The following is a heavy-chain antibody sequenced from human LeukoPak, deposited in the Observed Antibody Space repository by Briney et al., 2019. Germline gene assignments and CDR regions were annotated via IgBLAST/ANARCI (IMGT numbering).Heavy chain of an antibody. Sequence: GGSLRLSCAASGFTFSSYSMNWVRQAPGKGLAWVSSISSSSSYISYADSVKGRFTISRDSAKNSLYLQMNSLRAEDTAVYYCARENVAAGDYWGQGTLVTVSS. J-gene: IGHJ4*02. CDR1: GFTFSSYS. CDR3: ARENVAAGDY. V-gene: IGHV3-21*01. D-gene: IGHD6-13*01. CDR2: ISSSSSYI.